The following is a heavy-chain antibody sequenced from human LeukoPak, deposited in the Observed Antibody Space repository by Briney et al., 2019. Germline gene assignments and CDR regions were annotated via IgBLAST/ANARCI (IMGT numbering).Heavy chain of an antibody. CDR3: ARGGRWSYGYIDY. CDR2: ISGNGGKT. J-gene: IGHJ4*02. D-gene: IGHD5-18*01. Sequence: PGGSLRLSCAASGFTFSDYAMSWVRQAPGKGLEWVSGISGNGGKTYYADSVEGRFTISRDNSKNTLYLQMNSLRAEDTAVHYCARGGRWSYGYIDYWGQGTLVTVSS. V-gene: IGHV3-23*01. CDR1: GFTFSDYA.